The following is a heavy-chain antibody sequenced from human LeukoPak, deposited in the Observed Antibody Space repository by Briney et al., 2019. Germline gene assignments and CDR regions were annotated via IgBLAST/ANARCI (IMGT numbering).Heavy chain of an antibody. V-gene: IGHV4-59*11. CDR2: ISNGGST. CDR1: GVSISSHY. D-gene: IGHD1-1*01. J-gene: IGHJ3*02. Sequence: PSESLSLTCTVAGVSISSHYWSWIRQPPGKGLEWIGYISNGGSTNYNPSLQSGVTISVDKSNNQLSLKLSSGTAADTAVYHCVRLQPNTGQWAFDIWGQGTMVTVSS. CDR3: VRLQPNTGQWAFDI.